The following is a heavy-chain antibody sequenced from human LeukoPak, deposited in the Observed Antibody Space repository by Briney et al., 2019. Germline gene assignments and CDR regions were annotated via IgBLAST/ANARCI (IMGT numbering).Heavy chain of an antibody. CDR1: VFTFSRYA. D-gene: IGHD2-2*01. V-gene: IGHV3-23*01. CDR2: ISGSGGST. CDR3: SIARRAVINIVVVPAALDY. J-gene: IGHJ4*02. Sequence: PGGSLRLSCASSVFTFSRYALSWVDQAPGKGLEWVSAISGSGGSTYYADSVKDRFTISRDNSKNTLYLQMNSLRAEDTAVYYCSIARRAVINIVVVPAALDYWGQGTLVTVSS.